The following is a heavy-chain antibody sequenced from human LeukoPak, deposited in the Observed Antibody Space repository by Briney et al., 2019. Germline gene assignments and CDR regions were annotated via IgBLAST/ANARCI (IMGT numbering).Heavy chain of an antibody. J-gene: IGHJ2*01. CDR1: GGSINSGDYY. Sequence: SETLSLTCTVSGGSINSGDYYWSWIRQPPGKGLEWIGYIYYSGSTYYNPSLKSRVTISEDTSKNQFFLKLSAVTAADTAVYYCARGREGYFDLWGRGTLVTVSS. CDR2: IYYSGST. CDR3: ARGREGYFDL. V-gene: IGHV4-30-4*08.